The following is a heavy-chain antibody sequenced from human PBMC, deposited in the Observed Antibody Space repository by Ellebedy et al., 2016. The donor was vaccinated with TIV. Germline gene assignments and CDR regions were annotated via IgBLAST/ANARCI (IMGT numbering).Heavy chain of an antibody. CDR2: ISHTGGRT. V-gene: IGHV3-23*01. CDR3: AKGRGGGSDSSAPRYYFDY. Sequence: PGGSLRLSCAASGFTFSSYAMSRVPQAPGKGLEWVSTISHTGGRTYYADSVGGRFTISRDNSKKTLYLQMNSLGAEDQAVYYCAKGRGGGSDSSAPRYYFDYWGLGILVTVSS. J-gene: IGHJ4*02. D-gene: IGHD3-22*01. CDR1: GFTFSSYA.